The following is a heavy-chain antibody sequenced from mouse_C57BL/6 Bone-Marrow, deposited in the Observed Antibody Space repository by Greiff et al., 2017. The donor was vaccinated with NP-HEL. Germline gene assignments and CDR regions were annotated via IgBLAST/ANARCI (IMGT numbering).Heavy chain of an antibody. Sequence: QVTLKVSGPGILQPSQTLSLTCSFSGFSLSTFGMGVGWIRQPSGKGLEWLAHIWWDDDKYYNPALKSRLTISKDTSKNQVFLKIANVDTADTVTYDCAPGDYYGSSLWYFDVWGTGTTVTVSS. D-gene: IGHD1-1*01. J-gene: IGHJ1*03. V-gene: IGHV8-8*01. CDR2: IWWDDDK. CDR3: APGDYYGSSLWYFDV. CDR1: GFSLSTFGMG.